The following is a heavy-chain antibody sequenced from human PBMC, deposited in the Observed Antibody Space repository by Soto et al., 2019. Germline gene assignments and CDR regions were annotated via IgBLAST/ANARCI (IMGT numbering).Heavy chain of an antibody. CDR2: ISYDSTKT. D-gene: IGHD1-26*01. V-gene: IGHV3-30*03. J-gene: IGHJ6*02. Sequence: GVSRRLSXAASGFTFNSYGMHWVRQGPGNGLEWVAFISYDSTKTYYADSVKGRFTISRDNSNSALYVQMNSLTGEDTAVYYCARTRSAWSDFHYYSLDVWGQGTTVTV. CDR3: ARTRSAWSDFHYYSLDV. CDR1: GFTFNSYG.